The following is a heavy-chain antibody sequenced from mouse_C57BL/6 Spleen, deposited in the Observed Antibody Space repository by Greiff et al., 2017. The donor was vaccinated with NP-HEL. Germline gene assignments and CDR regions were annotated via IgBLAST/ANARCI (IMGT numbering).Heavy chain of an antibody. J-gene: IGHJ1*03. Sequence: EVQLQQSGPGLVKPSQSLSLTCSVTGYSITSGYYWNWIRQFPGNKLEWMGYISYDGSNNYNPSLKNRISITRDTSKNQFFLKLNSVTTEDTATYYCAHLLWLRRRYFDVWGTGTTVTVSS. V-gene: IGHV3-6*01. CDR3: AHLLWLRRRYFDV. D-gene: IGHD2-2*01. CDR2: ISYDGSN. CDR1: GYSITSGYY.